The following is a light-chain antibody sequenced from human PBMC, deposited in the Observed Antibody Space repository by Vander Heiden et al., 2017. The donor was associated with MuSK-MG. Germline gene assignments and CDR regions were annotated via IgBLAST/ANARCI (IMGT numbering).Light chain of an antibody. V-gene: IGKV1-8*01. J-gene: IGKJ2*01. Sequence: AIRMTQSPSSLSASTGDRVTITCRASQGISSYLAWYQQKPGKAPKLLIYAASTLQIGVPSRFSGSGSGTDFTLTISCLQSEDFAPYYCQLYDSYPPYTFGQGTKLEIK. CDR3: QLYDSYPPYT. CDR1: QGISSY. CDR2: AAS.